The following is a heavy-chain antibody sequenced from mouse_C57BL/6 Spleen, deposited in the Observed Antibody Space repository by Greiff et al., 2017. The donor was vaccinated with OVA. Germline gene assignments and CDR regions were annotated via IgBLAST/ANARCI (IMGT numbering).Heavy chain of an antibody. V-gene: IGHV1-61*01. D-gene: IGHD2-2*01. CDR2: IYPSDSDT. CDR3: ARSFWGYDGLYAMDY. CDR1: GYTFTSYW. J-gene: IGHJ4*01. Sequence: QVQLQQPGAELVRPGSSVKLSCKASGYTFTSYWMDWVKQRPGQGLEWIGNIYPSDSDTHYNQKFKDKATLTVDKSSSTAYMQLSSLTSEDSAVYYCARSFWGYDGLYAMDYWGQGTSVTVSS.